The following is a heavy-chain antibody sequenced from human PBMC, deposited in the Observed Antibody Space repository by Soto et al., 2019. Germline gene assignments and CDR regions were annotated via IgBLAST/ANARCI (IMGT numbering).Heavy chain of an antibody. CDR1: GFTVSSNY. V-gene: IGHV3-53*01. CDR3: ARDPTATRHGMDV. D-gene: IGHD1-26*01. CDR2: IYSGGST. Sequence: PGGSLRLSCAASGFTVSSNYMSWVRQAPGKGLEWVSVIYSGGSTYYAHSVRGRFTISGDNSKNTLYLQMKSLRAEDTAVYYCARDPTATRHGMDVWGQGTTVTVSS. J-gene: IGHJ6*02.